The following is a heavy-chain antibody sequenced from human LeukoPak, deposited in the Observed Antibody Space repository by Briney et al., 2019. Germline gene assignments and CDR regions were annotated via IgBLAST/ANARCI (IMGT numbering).Heavy chain of an antibody. D-gene: IGHD3-10*01. CDR2: ISTSEST. CDR1: GNSISSYY. CDR3: ARDPAGEYSDY. J-gene: IGHJ4*02. Sequence: PSETLSLTCTVSGNSISSYYWTWIRQPAGKGLEWIGRISTSESTNYNPSLKSRVTMSVDMSKNQFSLKLTSVTAADSAVYYCARDPAGEYSDYWGQGTLVTVSS. V-gene: IGHV4-4*07.